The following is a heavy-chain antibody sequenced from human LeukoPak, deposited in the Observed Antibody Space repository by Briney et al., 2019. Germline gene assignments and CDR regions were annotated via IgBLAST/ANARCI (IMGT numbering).Heavy chain of an antibody. Sequence: GGSLRLSCAASGFTFSSYEMNWVRQAPGKGLEWVSYISSSGSTIYYADSVKGRFTISRDNAKNSLYLQMNSLRAEDTAVYYCARGLGGHYYDSSGYYFDYWGQGILVTVSS. D-gene: IGHD3-22*01. J-gene: IGHJ4*02. CDR1: GFTFSSYE. CDR3: ARGLGGHYYDSSGYYFDY. V-gene: IGHV3-48*03. CDR2: ISSSGSTI.